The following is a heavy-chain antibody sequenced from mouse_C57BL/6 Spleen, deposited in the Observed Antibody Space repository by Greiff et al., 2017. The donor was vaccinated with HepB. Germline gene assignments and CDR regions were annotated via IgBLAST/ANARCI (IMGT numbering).Heavy chain of an antibody. CDR2: INPNNGGT. J-gene: IGHJ3*01. D-gene: IGHD2-2*01. Sequence: EVQLQQSGPELVKPGASVKISCKASGYTFTDYYMNWVKQSHGKSLEWIGDINPNNGGTSYNQKFKGKSTLTVDKSSSTAYMELRSLTSADSAVYYCARERGYPFAYWGQGTLVTVSA. V-gene: IGHV1-26*01. CDR3: ARERGYPFAY. CDR1: GYTFTDYY.